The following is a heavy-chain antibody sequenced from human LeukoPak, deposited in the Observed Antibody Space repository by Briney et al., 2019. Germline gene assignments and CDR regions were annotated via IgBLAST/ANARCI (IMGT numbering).Heavy chain of an antibody. CDR2: INHSGST. Sequence: SETLSLTCAVYGGSFSGYYWSWLRQPPGKGLEWIGEINHSGSTNYNPSLKSRVTISVDTSKNQFSLKLSSVTAADTAVYYCARGIHGSGPPYSYYYGMDVWGQGTTVTVSS. D-gene: IGHD3-10*01. V-gene: IGHV4-34*01. CDR3: ARGIHGSGPPYSYYYGMDV. CDR1: GGSFSGYY. J-gene: IGHJ6*02.